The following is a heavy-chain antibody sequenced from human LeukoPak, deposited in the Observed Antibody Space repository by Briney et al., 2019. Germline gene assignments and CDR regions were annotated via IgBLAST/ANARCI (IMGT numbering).Heavy chain of an antibody. J-gene: IGHJ4*02. Sequence: GGSLRLSCAASGFIVSSNYMSWVRQAPGKGLEWVSSISSSSSYIYYADSVKGRFTISRDNAKNSLYLQMNSLRAEDTAVYYCARAHSVLWSGYTVSGYWGQGTLVTVSS. CDR3: ARAHSVLWSGYTVSGY. CDR1: GFIVSSNY. D-gene: IGHD3-3*01. CDR2: ISSSSSYI. V-gene: IGHV3-21*01.